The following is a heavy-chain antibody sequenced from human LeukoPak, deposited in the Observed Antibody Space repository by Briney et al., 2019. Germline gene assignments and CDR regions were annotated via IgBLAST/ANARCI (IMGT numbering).Heavy chain of an antibody. J-gene: IGHJ3*02. CDR3: ARAKRYYYDTSGYYLYAFDI. CDR2: IYYSGST. Sequence: SETLSLTCTVSGGSISSHYWSWIRQPPGKGLEWIGYIYYSGSTNYNPSLKSRVTISVDTSKNQFSLKLSSVTAADTAVYYCARAKRYYYDTSGYYLYAFDIWGQGTMVTVSS. D-gene: IGHD3-22*01. V-gene: IGHV4-59*11. CDR1: GGSISSHY.